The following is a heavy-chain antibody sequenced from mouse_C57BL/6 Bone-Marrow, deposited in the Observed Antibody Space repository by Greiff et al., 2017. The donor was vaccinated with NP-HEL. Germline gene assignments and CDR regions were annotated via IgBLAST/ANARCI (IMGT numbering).Heavy chain of an antibody. Sequence: EVQLQQSGPVLVKPGASVKMSCKASGYTFTDYYMNWVKQSHGKSLEWIGVINPYNGGTSYNQKFKGKATLTVDKSSSTAYMELNSLTSEDSAVYYCARSILFITTAPRAMDYWGQGTSVTVSS. CDR2: INPYNGGT. V-gene: IGHV1-19*01. CDR3: ARSILFITTAPRAMDY. D-gene: IGHD1-1*01. CDR1: GYTFTDYY. J-gene: IGHJ4*01.